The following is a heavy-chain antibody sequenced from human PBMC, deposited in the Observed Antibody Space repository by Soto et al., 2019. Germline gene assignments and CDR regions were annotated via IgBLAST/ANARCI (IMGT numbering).Heavy chain of an antibody. Sequence: ASVKVSCKASGYTFTSYYMHWVRQAPGQGLEWMGIINPSGGSTSYAQKFQGRVTMTRDTSTSTVCMELSSLRSEDTAVYYCARDGIIAARPGFFDYWGQGTLATVSS. V-gene: IGHV1-46*01. D-gene: IGHD6-6*01. CDR3: ARDGIIAARPGFFDY. J-gene: IGHJ4*02. CDR2: INPSGGST. CDR1: GYTFTSYY.